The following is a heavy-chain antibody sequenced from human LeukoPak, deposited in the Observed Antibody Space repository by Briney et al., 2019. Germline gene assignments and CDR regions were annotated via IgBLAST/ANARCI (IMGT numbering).Heavy chain of an antibody. CDR3: ARPLVGAIRDAFDI. D-gene: IGHD1-26*01. CDR1: GYTLTDHY. J-gene: IGHJ3*02. Sequence: ASVKVSCKASGYTLTDHYMHWVRQAPGQGLEWVGWINPNSGVTNSAQRFQARVTMTRDTSTSTVYMELSGLRSEDTAMYYCARPLVGAIRDAFDIWGQGTMVTVSS. CDR2: INPNSGVT. V-gene: IGHV1-2*02.